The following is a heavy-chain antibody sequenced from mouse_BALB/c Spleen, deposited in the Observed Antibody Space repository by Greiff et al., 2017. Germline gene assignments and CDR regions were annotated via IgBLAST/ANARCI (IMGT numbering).Heavy chain of an antibody. CDR1: GFTFSSYA. Sequence: EVQVVESGGGLVKPGGSLKLSCAASGFTFSSYAMSWVRQTPEKRLEWVATISSGGSYTYYPDSVKGRFTISRDNAKNTLYLQMSSLRSEDTAMYYCARRGGKDWFAYWGQGTLVTVSA. J-gene: IGHJ3*01. D-gene: IGHD2-1*01. CDR3: ARRGGKDWFAY. CDR2: ISSGGSYT. V-gene: IGHV5-9-3*01.